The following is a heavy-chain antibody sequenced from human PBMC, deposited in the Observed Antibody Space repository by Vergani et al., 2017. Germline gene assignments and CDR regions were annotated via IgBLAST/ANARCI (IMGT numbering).Heavy chain of an antibody. CDR3: TTDLRHSSGRGDV. J-gene: IGHJ6*02. D-gene: IGHD6-19*01. CDR1: GFTFSNAW. V-gene: IGHV3-15*01. CDR2: IKSKTDGGTT. Sequence: EVQLVESGGGLVKLGGSLRLSCAASGFTFSNAWMSWVRQAPGKGLEWVGRIKSKTDGGTTDYAAPVKGRFTISRDASKNTLYLQMNSLKTEDTAVYYGTTDLRHSSGRGDVWGQGTTVTVSS.